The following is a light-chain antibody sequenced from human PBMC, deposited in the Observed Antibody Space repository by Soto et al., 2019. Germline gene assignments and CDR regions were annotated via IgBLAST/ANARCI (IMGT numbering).Light chain of an antibody. CDR2: AAS. CDR1: QSISNY. CDR3: QQSYSTPWT. V-gene: IGKV1-39*01. J-gene: IGKJ1*01. Sequence: DIQMTQSPSSLSASVGDRVTIPCRASQSISNYLSWYQQIPGKAPKLLIYAASTLRSGVSSRFSGSGSGTDCTLTISSLQPEDFATYYCQQSYSTPWTFCQGTKVEIK.